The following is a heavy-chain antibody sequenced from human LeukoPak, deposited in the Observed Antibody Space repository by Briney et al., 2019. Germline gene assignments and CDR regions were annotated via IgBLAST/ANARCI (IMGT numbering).Heavy chain of an antibody. V-gene: IGHV3-21*04. J-gene: IGHJ4*02. CDR3: AKSSYYDTSGSYREYYFDY. CDR2: ISSSSGYT. CDR1: GFTFSSYS. Sequence: GGSLRLSCAASGFTFSSYSMNWVRQAPGKGLEWISSISSSSGYTYYADSVKGRFTISRDNSKNTLYLQMNSLRAGDTALYYCAKSSYYDTSGSYREYYFDYWGQGALVTVSS. D-gene: IGHD3-22*01.